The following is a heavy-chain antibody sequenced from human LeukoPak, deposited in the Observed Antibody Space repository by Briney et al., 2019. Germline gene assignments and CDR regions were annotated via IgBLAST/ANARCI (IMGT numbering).Heavy chain of an antibody. CDR3: ARGAATGTLWYYYYYMDV. Sequence: SVKVSCKASGDTFSSYVINWVRQAPGQGLEWMGGIIPIFGTANYAQKFQGRVTITADKSTSTAYMELSSLRSDDTAVYYCARGAATGTLWYYYYYMDVWGKGTTVTVSS. D-gene: IGHD6-13*01. CDR1: GDTFSSYV. J-gene: IGHJ6*03. V-gene: IGHV1-69*06. CDR2: IIPIFGTA.